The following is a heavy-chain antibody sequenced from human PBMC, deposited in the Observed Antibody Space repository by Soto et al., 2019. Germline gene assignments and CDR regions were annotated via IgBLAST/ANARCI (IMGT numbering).Heavy chain of an antibody. D-gene: IGHD1-26*01. CDR2: IIPIFGTA. Sequence: KGSRKPFVGTLSGDPGSWGRKAPGQGLEWMGGIIPIFGTANYAQKFQGRVTITADESTSTAYMELSSLRSEDTAVYYCARGYSGSYFPLDYWGQGTLVTVSS. CDR1: VGTLSGDP. CDR3: ARGYSGSYFPLDY. V-gene: IGHV1-69*01. J-gene: IGHJ4*02.